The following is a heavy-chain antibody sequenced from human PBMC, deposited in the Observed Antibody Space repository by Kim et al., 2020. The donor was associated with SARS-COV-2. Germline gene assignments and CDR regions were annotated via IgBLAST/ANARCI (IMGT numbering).Heavy chain of an antibody. V-gene: IGHV3-23*01. J-gene: IGHJ1*01. Sequence: DAVKGRFTISRDNSKNTLYLQMNSLRAEDTAVYYCAKARYSNYFRWYFQHWGQGTLVTVSS. CDR3: AKARYSNYFRWYFQH. D-gene: IGHD4-4*01.